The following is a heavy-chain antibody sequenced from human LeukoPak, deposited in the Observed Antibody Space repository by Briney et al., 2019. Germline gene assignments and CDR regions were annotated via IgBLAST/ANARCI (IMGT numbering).Heavy chain of an antibody. CDR3: ARAPEWLIFDY. D-gene: IGHD6-19*01. CDR2: ISGDGGST. Sequence: GGSLRLSCAASGFTFDDYDIHWVRQAPGKGLEWVSLISGDGGSTYYADSVKGRFTISRHNSKNTLYLQMNSLRAEDTAVYYCARAPEWLIFDYWGQGTLVTVSS. J-gene: IGHJ4*02. CDR1: GFTFDDYD. V-gene: IGHV3-43*02.